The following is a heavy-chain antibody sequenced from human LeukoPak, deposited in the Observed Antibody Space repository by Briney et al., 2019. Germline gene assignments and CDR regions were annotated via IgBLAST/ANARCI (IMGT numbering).Heavy chain of an antibody. D-gene: IGHD5-18*01. Sequence: SGGSLRLSCAASGFTFSDYYMSWIRQPPGKGLEWIGEINHSGSTNYNPSLKSRVTISVDTSKNQFSLKLSSVTAADTAVYYCARASAGYSYALDYWGQGTLVTVSS. CDR3: ARASAGYSYALDY. V-gene: IGHV4-34*01. J-gene: IGHJ4*02. CDR2: INHSGST. CDR1: GFTFSDYY.